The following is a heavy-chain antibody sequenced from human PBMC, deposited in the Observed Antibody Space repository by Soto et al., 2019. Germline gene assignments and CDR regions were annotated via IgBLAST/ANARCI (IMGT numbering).Heavy chain of an antibody. CDR3: ARDRAETGPKALYYYYMDV. V-gene: IGHV3-21*01. D-gene: IGHD1-1*01. J-gene: IGHJ6*03. Sequence: GGSLRLSCAASGFTFSSYSMNWVRQAPGKGLEWVSSISSSSSYIYYADSVKGRFTISRDKAKNSLYLQMNSLRAEDTAVYYCARDRAETGPKALYYYYMDVWGKGTTVTVSS. CDR2: ISSSSSYI. CDR1: GFTFSSYS.